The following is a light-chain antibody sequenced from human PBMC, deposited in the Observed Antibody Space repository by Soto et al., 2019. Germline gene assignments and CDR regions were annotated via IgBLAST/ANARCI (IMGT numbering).Light chain of an antibody. CDR1: EVGANRF. V-gene: IGLV2-14*01. CDR3: ITYTRASTS. J-gene: IGLJ2*01. Sequence: QSALTQPASVAGSPGQSITISCTGTEVGANRFVSWYQQVTGTAPKLLIYEVIKRPSGSSPRFDGSKAGNTASLTISGLQADDEDDYFCITYTRASTSFGGGTKLTVL. CDR2: EVI.